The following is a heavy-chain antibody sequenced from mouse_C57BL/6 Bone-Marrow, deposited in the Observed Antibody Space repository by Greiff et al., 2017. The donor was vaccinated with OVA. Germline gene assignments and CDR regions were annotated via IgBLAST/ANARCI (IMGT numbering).Heavy chain of an antibody. D-gene: IGHD2-2*01. CDR3: ALRGYYCYGAGPYFDY. J-gene: IGHJ2*01. CDR2: IYPGSGST. V-gene: IGHV1-55*01. CDR1: GYTFTSYW. Sequence: QVQLQQPGAELVKPGASVKMSCKASGYTFTSYWITWVKQRPGPGLEWIGDIYPGSGSTHYNEKFKSKATLTVDTSSSTAYRQLSSLTSEDSAVYYCALRGYYCYGAGPYFDYWGQGTTLTVSS.